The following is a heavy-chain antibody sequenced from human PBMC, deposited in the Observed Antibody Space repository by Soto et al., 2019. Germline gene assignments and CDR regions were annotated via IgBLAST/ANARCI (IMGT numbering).Heavy chain of an antibody. CDR1: GDTFTFYS. Sequence: QVLLVQSGAEVKRPGSSVKVSCKASGDTFTFYSINWVRQAPGLGLEWMGRINPILSMSNYAQRFQGRVTMTADKSTSTAYMELSSLRSEDTAIYYCASSYGSGYRAFDYWGQGALVTVSS. V-gene: IGHV1-69*02. CDR3: ASSYGSGYRAFDY. J-gene: IGHJ4*02. D-gene: IGHD3-10*01. CDR2: INPILSMS.